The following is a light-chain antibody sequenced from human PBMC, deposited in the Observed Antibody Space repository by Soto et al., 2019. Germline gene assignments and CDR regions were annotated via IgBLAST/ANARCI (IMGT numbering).Light chain of an antibody. CDR1: QSVSSTY. Sequence: EIVLTQSPGTLSLSPGERATLSCRASQSVSSTYLAWYRQKPGQAPKLLIYAASSRATGIPYRFSGSGSGTDFTLTISRVEPEDFAVYHCQQYGSSPWTFGQGTKVEIK. CDR3: QQYGSSPWT. CDR2: AAS. V-gene: IGKV3-20*01. J-gene: IGKJ1*01.